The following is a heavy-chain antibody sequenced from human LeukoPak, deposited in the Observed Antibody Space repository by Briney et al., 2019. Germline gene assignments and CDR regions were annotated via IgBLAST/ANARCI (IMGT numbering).Heavy chain of an antibody. CDR2: MNPNSGNT. D-gene: IGHD3-10*01. CDR3: ARGGGTMVRGVIYRTALS. CDR1: GYTFTSYD. Sequence: ASVKVSCKASGYTFTSYDINWVRQATGQGLEWMGWMNPNSGNTGYAQKFQGGVTMTRNTSISTAYMELSSLRSEDTAVYYCARGGGTMVRGVIYRTALSWGQGTLVTVSS. J-gene: IGHJ4*02. V-gene: IGHV1-8*01.